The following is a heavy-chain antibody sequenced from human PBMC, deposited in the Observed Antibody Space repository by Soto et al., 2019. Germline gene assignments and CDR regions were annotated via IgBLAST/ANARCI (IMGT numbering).Heavy chain of an antibody. CDR1: GFTFSSYA. J-gene: IGHJ4*02. CDR3: ARAYWGLQPFDY. D-gene: IGHD7-27*01. V-gene: IGHV3-30-3*01. CDR2: ISYDGSNK. Sequence: GGSLRLSCAASGFTFSSYAMHWVRQAPGKGLEWVAVISYDGSNKYYADSVKGRFTISRDNSKNTLYLQMNSLRAEDTAVYYCARAYWGLQPFDYWGQGTLVTVSS.